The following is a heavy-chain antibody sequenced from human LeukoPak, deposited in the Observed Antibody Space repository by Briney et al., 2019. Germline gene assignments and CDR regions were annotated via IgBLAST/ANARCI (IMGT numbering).Heavy chain of an antibody. CDR2: IYHSGST. Sequence: PSETLSLTCTVSGGSISSYYWSWIRQPPGKGLEWIGYIYHSGSTYYNPSLKSRVTISVDRSKNQFSLKLSSVTAADTAVYYCARVDWPYYFDYWGQGTLVTVSS. J-gene: IGHJ4*02. CDR1: GGSISSYY. CDR3: ARVDWPYYFDY. D-gene: IGHD2-21*01. V-gene: IGHV4-59*12.